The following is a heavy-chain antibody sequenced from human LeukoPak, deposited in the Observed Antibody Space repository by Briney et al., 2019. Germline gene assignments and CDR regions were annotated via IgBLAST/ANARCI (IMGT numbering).Heavy chain of an antibody. Sequence: GESLKISCKGSGYSFTSYWIAWVRQMPGKGLEWMGIIYPGDSGTRYSPSFQGQVTISADKSTTTAYLQWSSLKASDTAMYYCARLLLDASATNYYHYMDVWGKGTTVTVSS. D-gene: IGHD6-25*01. V-gene: IGHV5-51*01. CDR2: IYPGDSGT. CDR1: GYSFTSYW. CDR3: ARLLLDASATNYYHYMDV. J-gene: IGHJ6*03.